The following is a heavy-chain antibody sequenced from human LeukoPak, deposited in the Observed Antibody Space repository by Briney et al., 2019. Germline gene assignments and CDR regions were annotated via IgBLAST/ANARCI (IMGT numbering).Heavy chain of an antibody. CDR2: ISSSGSTI. D-gene: IGHD1-1*01. Sequence: GGSLRLSCAASGFTFSDYYMSWIRQAPGKGLEWVSYISSSGSTIYYAGSVKGRFTISRDNAKNSLYLQMNSLRAEDTAVYYCARDSTVERGNYFDYWGQGTLVTVSS. V-gene: IGHV3-11*04. CDR3: ARDSTVERGNYFDY. CDR1: GFTFSDYY. J-gene: IGHJ4*02.